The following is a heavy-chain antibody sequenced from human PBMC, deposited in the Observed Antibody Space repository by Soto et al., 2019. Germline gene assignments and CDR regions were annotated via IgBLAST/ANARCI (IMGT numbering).Heavy chain of an antibody. CDR1: GYTFTSYG. CDR2: ISAYNGNT. D-gene: IGHD6-19*01. Sequence: ASVKVSCKASGYTFTSYGISWVRQAPGQGLEWMGWISAYNGNTNYAQKLQGRVTMTTDTSTSTAYMELRSLRSDDTAVYYCARDGGSSGWYGMVAFDIWGQGTMVTVSS. J-gene: IGHJ3*02. V-gene: IGHV1-18*01. CDR3: ARDGGSSGWYGMVAFDI.